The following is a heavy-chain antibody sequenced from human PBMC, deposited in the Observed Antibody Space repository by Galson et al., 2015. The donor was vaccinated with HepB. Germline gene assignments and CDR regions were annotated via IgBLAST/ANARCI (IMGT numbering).Heavy chain of an antibody. CDR2: IYYSGST. CDR3: ARDLGPRGGDYAPNPENWFDP. J-gene: IGHJ5*02. CDR1: GGSISSYY. V-gene: IGHV4-59*01. D-gene: IGHD4-17*01. Sequence: SETLSLTCTASGGSISSYYWSWIRQPPGKGLEWIGYIYYSGSTNYNPSLKSRVTISVDTSKNQFSLKLSSVTAADTAVYYCARDLGPRGGDYAPNPENWFDPWGQGTLVTVSS.